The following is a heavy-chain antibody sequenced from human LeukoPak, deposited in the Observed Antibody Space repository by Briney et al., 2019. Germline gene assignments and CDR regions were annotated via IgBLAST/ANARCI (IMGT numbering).Heavy chain of an antibody. CDR1: GGSISSSSYY. Sequence: PSETRPLTCTVSGGSISSSSYYWGWIRQPPGKGLEWIGSIYYSGSTYYNPSLKSRVTISVDTSKNQFSLKLSSVTAADTAVYYCAREVQAGTGDYWGQGTLVTVSS. CDR2: IYYSGST. CDR3: AREVQAGTGDY. V-gene: IGHV4-39*07. D-gene: IGHD2-8*02. J-gene: IGHJ4*02.